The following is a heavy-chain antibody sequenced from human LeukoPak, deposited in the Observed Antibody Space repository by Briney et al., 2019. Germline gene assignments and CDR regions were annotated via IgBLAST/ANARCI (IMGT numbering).Heavy chain of an antibody. V-gene: IGHV4-39*01. CDR2: IYYSGST. J-gene: IGHJ4*02. Sequence: SETLSLTCTVSGGSISSSPYYWGWIRQPPGKGLEWIGNIYYSGSTYYNPSLKTRVTISVDTSKNQFSLKLTSVTAADPAVYYCARHASVDGNWPRPLDYWGQGSLVTVSS. D-gene: IGHD6-19*01. CDR1: GGSISSSPYY. CDR3: ARHASVDGNWPRPLDY.